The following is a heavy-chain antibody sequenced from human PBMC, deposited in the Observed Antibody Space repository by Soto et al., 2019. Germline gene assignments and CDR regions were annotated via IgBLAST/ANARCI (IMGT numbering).Heavy chain of an antibody. V-gene: IGHV3-48*02. Sequence: EVQLVESGGGLVQPGGSLRLSCAASGFTFSSFGMNWVRQAPGKGLEWVSYISSSSSTIYYADSVKGRLTISRDSATNSLYLPMNSLRDEDTAVYYCARAGGCYADWFDPWGQGTLVTVSS. J-gene: IGHJ5*02. D-gene: IGHD6-19*01. CDR3: ARAGGCYADWFDP. CDR1: GFTFSSFG. CDR2: ISSSSSTI.